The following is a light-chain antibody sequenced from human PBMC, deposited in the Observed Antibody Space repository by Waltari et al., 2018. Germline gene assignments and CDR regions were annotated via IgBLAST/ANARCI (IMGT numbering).Light chain of an antibody. CDR3: QQYYSYPPT. CDR2: AAS. J-gene: IGKJ4*01. Sequence: AIRMTQSPSSISASTGDRVTISCRASQGISSFLAWYQQKPGKAPKLLIYAASTLQSGVPSRFSGSGSGTDFTLTISCLQSEDFVSYYCQQYYSYPPTFGGGTKVEIK. V-gene: IGKV1-8*01. CDR1: QGISSF.